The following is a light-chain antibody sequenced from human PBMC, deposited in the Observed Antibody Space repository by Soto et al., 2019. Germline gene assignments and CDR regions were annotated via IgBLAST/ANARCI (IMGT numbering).Light chain of an antibody. CDR1: TSNIGSNY. CDR3: AAWDDSLSGQV. J-gene: IGLJ3*02. CDR2: KNN. V-gene: IGLV1-47*01. Sequence: QSVLTQPPSASATPGQRVTISCSGSTSNIGSNYVYWYQQLPGTAPKLIIYKNNQRPSGVPDRFSGSKSGTSASLAISGLRSGDEADYYCAAWDDSLSGQVFGGGTKLTVL.